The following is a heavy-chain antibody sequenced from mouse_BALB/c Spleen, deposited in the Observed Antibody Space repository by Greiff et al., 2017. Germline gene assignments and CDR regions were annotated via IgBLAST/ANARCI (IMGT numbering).Heavy chain of an antibody. CDR2: ISYSGST. CDR1: GYSITSDYA. J-gene: IGHJ4*01. D-gene: IGHD1-2*01. V-gene: IGHV3-2*02. CDR3: ARFITTVLYAMDY. Sequence: EVKLQESGPGLVKPSQSLSLTCTVTGYSITSDYAWNWIRQFPGNKLEWMGYISYSGSTSYNPSLKSRISITRDTSKNQFFLQLNSVTTEDTATYYCARFITTVLYAMDYWGQGTSVTVSS.